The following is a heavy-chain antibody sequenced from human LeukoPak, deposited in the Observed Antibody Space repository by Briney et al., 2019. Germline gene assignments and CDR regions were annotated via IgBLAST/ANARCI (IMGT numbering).Heavy chain of an antibody. CDR2: IIPIFGTA. CDR3: ARGPYDVLMVYAFDY. J-gene: IGHJ4*02. V-gene: IGHV1-69*05. Sequence: SVKVSCKASGGTFSSYAISWVRQAPGQELEWMGGIIPIFGTANYAQKFQGRVTITTDESTSTAYMELSSLRSEDTAVYYCARGPYDVLMVYAFDYWGQGTLVTVSS. D-gene: IGHD2-8*01. CDR1: GGTFSSYA.